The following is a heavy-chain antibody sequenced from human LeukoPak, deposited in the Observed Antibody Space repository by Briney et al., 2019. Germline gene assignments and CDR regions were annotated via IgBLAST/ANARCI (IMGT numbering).Heavy chain of an antibody. CDR3: ARPDGSYYYYGMDV. CDR1: GGSIRRYY. V-gene: IGHV4-59*08. J-gene: IGHJ6*02. Sequence: SETLSLTCTVSGGSIRRYYWSWIRQPPGKGLEWIGYIYYSGSTNYNPSLKSRVTISVDTSKNQFSLKLSSVTAADTAVYYCARPDGSYYYYGMDVWGQGTTVTVSS. CDR2: IYYSGST. D-gene: IGHD2-2*03.